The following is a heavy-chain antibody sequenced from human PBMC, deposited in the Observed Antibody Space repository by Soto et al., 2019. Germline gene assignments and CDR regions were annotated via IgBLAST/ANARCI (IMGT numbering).Heavy chain of an antibody. CDR1: GGTFSSYA. CDR2: IIPIFGTA. CDR3: ARQGYSYGYVVSNWFDP. Sequence: SVKVSCKASGGTFSSYAISWVRQAPGQGLEWMGGIIPIFGTANYAQKFQGRVTITADKSTSTAYMELSSLRSEDTAMYYCARQGYSYGYVVSNWFDPWGQGTLVTVSS. D-gene: IGHD5-18*01. V-gene: IGHV1-69*06. J-gene: IGHJ5*02.